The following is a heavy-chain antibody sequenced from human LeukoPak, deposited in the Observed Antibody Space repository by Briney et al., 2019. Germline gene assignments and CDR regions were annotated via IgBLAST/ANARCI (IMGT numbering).Heavy chain of an antibody. CDR2: ISGYNGNT. D-gene: IGHD5-24*01. V-gene: IGHV1-18*01. CDR3: ARKKTELYFDY. J-gene: IGHJ4*02. Sequence: GESLKISCKGSGYSFTSYGISWVRQAPGQGLEWMGWISGYNGNTIYAQKFQGRVTMTRDTSTTTAYMELRSLRSDDTAVYYCARKKTELYFDYWGQGTLVTVSS. CDR1: GYSFTSYG.